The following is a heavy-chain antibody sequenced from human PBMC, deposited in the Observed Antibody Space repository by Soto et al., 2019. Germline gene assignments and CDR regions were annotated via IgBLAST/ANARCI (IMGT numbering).Heavy chain of an antibody. D-gene: IGHD3-22*01. CDR2: ATGDSGTV. Sequence: PVQRLDSPSVATGDSGTVLYADSVKGRFTISRDNAKNSLYLQMNSLRVEDTAVYYCARDPGYYDSSGSNDAFDVWGQGVMVTVSS. CDR3: ARDPGYYDSSGSNDAFDV. V-gene: IGHV3-48*01. J-gene: IGHJ3*01.